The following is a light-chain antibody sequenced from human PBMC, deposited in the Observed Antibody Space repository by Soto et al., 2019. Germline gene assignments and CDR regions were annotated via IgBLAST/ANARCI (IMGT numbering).Light chain of an antibody. CDR3: QTWGTGHVV. J-gene: IGLJ2*01. V-gene: IGLV4-69*01. CDR1: SGHSSYA. CDR2: LNSDGSH. Sequence: QPVLTQSPSASASLGASVKLTCTLSSGHSSYAIAWHQQQPEKGPRYLMKLNSDGSHSKGGGIPDRFSGSSSGGERYLTISSLQSEDEADYYCQTWGTGHVVFGGGTKLTVL.